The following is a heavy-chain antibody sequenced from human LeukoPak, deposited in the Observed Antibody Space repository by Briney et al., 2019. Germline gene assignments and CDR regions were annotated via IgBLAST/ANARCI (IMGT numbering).Heavy chain of an antibody. D-gene: IGHD6-13*01. CDR3: ARGVIAAAQGGWFDP. J-gene: IGHJ5*02. V-gene: IGHV4-34*01. CDR1: GGSFSGYY. Sequence: SETLSLTCAVYGGSFSGYYWSWIRQPPGKGLGWIGEINHSGSTNYNPSLKSRVTISVDTSKNQFSLKLSSVTAADTAVYYCARGVIAAAQGGWFDPWGQGTLVTVSS. CDR2: INHSGST.